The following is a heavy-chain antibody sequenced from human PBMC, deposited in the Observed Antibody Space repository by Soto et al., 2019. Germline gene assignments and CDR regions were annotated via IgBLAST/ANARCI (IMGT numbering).Heavy chain of an antibody. CDR3: ARDSPPVDY. V-gene: IGHV1-18*01. J-gene: IGHJ4*02. CDR2: ISTYNGKT. CDR1: GYTFTNYG. Sequence: QVQLVQSGAEVKKPGASVKVSCKASGYTFTNYGISWVRKAPGQGLEWMGWISTYNGKTKHAQKLQDRVTMTTDTSTSTAYMELRSLRSDDTAVYYCARDSPPVDYWGQGTLVTVSS.